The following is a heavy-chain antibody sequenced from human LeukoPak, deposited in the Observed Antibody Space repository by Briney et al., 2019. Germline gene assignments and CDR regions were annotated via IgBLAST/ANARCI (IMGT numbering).Heavy chain of an antibody. CDR1: GYTFTGYY. D-gene: IGHD3-16*02. J-gene: IGHJ5*02. Sequence: GASVKVSCKASGYTFTGYYMHWVRQAPGQGLEWMGWINPNSGGTNYAQKFQGRVTMTRDTSISTVYMELSRLRSDDTAVYYCARVTEGDYVSGSYRKLDWFDPWGQGTLVTVSS. V-gene: IGHV1-2*02. CDR2: INPNSGGT. CDR3: ARVTEGDYVSGSYRKLDWFDP.